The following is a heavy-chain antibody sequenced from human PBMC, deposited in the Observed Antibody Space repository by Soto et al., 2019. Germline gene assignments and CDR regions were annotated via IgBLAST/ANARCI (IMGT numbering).Heavy chain of an antibody. V-gene: IGHV3-23*01. CDR3: AKVSLGAPTIAGYYYYGLDV. Sequence: GSLRLSCAASGFSFSTYAMTWVRQAPGKGLEWASAISGSGGGTYYADSVRGRFTISRDNSKNTLYLQMNNLRAEDTAVYYCAKVSLGAPTIAGYYYYGLDVWGQGTTVTVSS. CDR1: GFSFSTYA. D-gene: IGHD1-26*01. J-gene: IGHJ6*02. CDR2: ISGSGGGT.